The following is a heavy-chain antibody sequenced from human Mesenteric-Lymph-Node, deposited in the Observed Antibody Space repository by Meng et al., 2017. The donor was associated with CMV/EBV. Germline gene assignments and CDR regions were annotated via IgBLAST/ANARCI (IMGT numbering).Heavy chain of an antibody. J-gene: IGHJ4*02. Sequence: GESLKISCAASGFTFSDYYMSWIRQAPGKGLEWVSYISSSGSTIYYADSVKGRFTISRDNAKNSLYLQMNSLRAEDTAVYYCARAHRFLEWLSFDYWGQGTLVTVSS. CDR2: ISSSGSTI. CDR3: ARAHRFLEWLSFDY. V-gene: IGHV3-11*04. CDR1: GFTFSDYY. D-gene: IGHD3-3*01.